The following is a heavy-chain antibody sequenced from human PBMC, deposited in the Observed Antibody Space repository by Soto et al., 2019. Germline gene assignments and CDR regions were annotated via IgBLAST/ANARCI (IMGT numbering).Heavy chain of an antibody. V-gene: IGHV1-2*02. CDR3: VRDAPSHLSIFDL. CDR2: INLNDGGT. J-gene: IGHJ4*02. Sequence: QVQLVQSGTEVKKPGASVKVSCKTSEYSFGDYYLHWVRQAHEQGLEWMGWINLNDGGTNCPRKLQGRLTMTRDKSITTVYMELSRLRSDDTAVYFCVRDAPSHLSIFDLWGPGTLVTVSS. CDR1: EYSFGDYY. D-gene: IGHD3-3*01.